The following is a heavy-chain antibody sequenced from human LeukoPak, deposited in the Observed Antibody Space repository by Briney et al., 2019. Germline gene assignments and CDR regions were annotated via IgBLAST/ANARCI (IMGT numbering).Heavy chain of an antibody. D-gene: IGHD3-22*01. Sequence: GASVKVSCKASGGTCSSYAISWVRQAPGQGLEWMGWISGYSGHTNYARKFQGRVTMTRDTSTRTAYMDLRSLRSDDTAVYYCARGSYDSSGYDYWGQGTLVTVSS. J-gene: IGHJ4*02. CDR3: ARGSYDSSGYDY. V-gene: IGHV1-18*01. CDR2: ISGYSGHT. CDR1: GGTCSSYA.